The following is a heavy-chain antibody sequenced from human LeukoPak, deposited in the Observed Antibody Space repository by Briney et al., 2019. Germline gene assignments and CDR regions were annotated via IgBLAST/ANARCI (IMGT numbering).Heavy chain of an antibody. CDR3: AKEDDSSGYIHFDY. CDR2: ISGSGGST. D-gene: IGHD3-22*01. CDR1: GGSFSGYY. V-gene: IGHV3-23*01. Sequence: PSETLSLTCAVYGGSFSGYYWSWVRQAPGKGLEWVSAISGSGGSTYYADSVKGRFTISRDNSKNTLYLQMNSLRAEDTAVYYCAKEDDSSGYIHFDYWGQGTLVTVSS. J-gene: IGHJ4*02.